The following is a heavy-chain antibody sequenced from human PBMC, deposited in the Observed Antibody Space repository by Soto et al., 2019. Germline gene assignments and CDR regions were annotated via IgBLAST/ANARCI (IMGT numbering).Heavy chain of an antibody. CDR3: ARLKDQLLIVYYFDY. D-gene: IGHD2-2*01. CDR2: ISAYNGNT. V-gene: IGHV1-18*04. J-gene: IGHJ4*02. Sequence: ASVKVSCKASGYTFTSYGISWVRQAPGQGLEWMGWISAYNGNTNYAQKLQGRVTMTTDTSTSTAYMELRSLRSDDTAVYYCARLKDQLLIVYYFDYWGQGTLVTVS. CDR1: GYTFTSYG.